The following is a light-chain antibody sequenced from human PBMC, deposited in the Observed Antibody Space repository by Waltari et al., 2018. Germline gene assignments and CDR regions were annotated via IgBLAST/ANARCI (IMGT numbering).Light chain of an antibody. CDR1: QSLLHSNGYNY. CDR3: MQALQTPWT. Sequence: DIVMTRSPLSLLVTPGEPASISCRSSQSLLHSNGYNYLDWYLQKPGQSPQLLIYLGSNRASGVPDRFSGSGSGTDFTRKISRVEAEDDGVYYCMQALQTPWTFGQGTKVEIK. V-gene: IGKV2-28*01. J-gene: IGKJ1*01. CDR2: LGS.